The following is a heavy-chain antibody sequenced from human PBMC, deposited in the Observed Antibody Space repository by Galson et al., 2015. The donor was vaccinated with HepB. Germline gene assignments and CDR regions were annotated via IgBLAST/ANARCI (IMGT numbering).Heavy chain of an antibody. J-gene: IGHJ5*02. CDR3: ARVGRTVTINNWFDP. CDR1: GFTFSGYS. Sequence: SLRLSCAASGFTFSGYSMNWVRQAPGQGLEWVSYISRTSNTIYYADSVKGRFTIARDNAKTSLSLQMNSLRAEDTAVYYCARVGRTVTINNWFDPWGQGTLVTVSS. CDR2: ISRTSNTI. D-gene: IGHD4-17*01. V-gene: IGHV3-48*01.